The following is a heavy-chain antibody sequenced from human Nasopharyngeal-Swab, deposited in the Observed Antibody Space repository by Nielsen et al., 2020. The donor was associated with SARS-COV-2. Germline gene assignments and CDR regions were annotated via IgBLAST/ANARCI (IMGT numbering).Heavy chain of an antibody. V-gene: IGHV1-69*06. CDR1: GGPFSSYA. CDR2: IIPIFGTA. CDR3: ARNRGDSSSWYVYYYGMDV. J-gene: IGHJ6*02. Sequence: SVKVSCKASGGPFSSYAISWVRQAPGQGLEWMGGIIPIFGTANYAQKFQGRVTITADKSTSTAYMELSSLRSEDTAVYYCARNRGDSSSWYVYYYGMDVWGQGTTVTVSS. D-gene: IGHD6-13*01.